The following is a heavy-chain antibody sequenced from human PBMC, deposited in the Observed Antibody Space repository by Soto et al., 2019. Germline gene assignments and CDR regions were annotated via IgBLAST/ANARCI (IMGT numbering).Heavy chain of an antibody. CDR3: ARCDTTSSFSHLQN. CDR2: ISWNSGNI. D-gene: IGHD2-2*01. J-gene: IGHJ4*02. V-gene: IGHV3-9*01. CDR1: GFTFDAHA. Sequence: EVQLVESGGGLVQPGRSLRLSCAGSGFTFDAHAMHWVRQAPGKGLEWVSTISWNSGNIHYVDSVKGRFTISRDNAKNSLYLQMNSLRAEDTALYYCARCDTTSSFSHLQNWGQGTLVTVSS.